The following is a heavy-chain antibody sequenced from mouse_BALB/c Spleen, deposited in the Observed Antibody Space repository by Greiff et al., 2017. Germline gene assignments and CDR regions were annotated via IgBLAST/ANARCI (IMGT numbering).Heavy chain of an antibody. Sequence: VQLVESGAELVKPGASVKLSCKASGYTFTSYYMYWVKQRPGQGLEWIGEINPSNGGTNFNEKFKSKATLTVDKSSSTAYMQLSSLTSEDSAVYYCTRHGSSYDYAMDYWGQGTSVTVSS. J-gene: IGHJ4*01. V-gene: IGHV1S81*02. CDR1: GYTFTSYY. CDR3: TRHGSSYDYAMDY. CDR2: INPSNGGT. D-gene: IGHD1-1*01.